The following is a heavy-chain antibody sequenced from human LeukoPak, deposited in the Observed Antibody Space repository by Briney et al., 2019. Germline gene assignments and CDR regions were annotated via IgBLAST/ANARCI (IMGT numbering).Heavy chain of an antibody. CDR1: GGSISSYY. CDR3: ARGRDYYDSSSFFDY. Sequence: SETLSLTCTVSGGSISSYYWSWIRQPPGKGLEWIGYIYYSGSTNYNPSLKSRLTISVDTSKNRFSLKLNSVTAADTAVYYCARGRDYYDSSSFFDYWGQGALVTVSS. V-gene: IGHV4-59*01. D-gene: IGHD3-22*01. CDR2: IYYSGST. J-gene: IGHJ4*02.